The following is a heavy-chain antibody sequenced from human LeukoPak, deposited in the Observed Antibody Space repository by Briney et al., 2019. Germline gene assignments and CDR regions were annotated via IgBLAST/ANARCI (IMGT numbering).Heavy chain of an antibody. J-gene: IGHJ6*02. CDR1: GASIGSNW. CDR3: VRILGWYQEGMDV. Sequence: PSGTLSLTCAVSGASIGSNWWIWVRQPPGKGLEWIATTYEGASLKSRVTISLDTSKSQFFLRLTSVTAADTAVYYCVRILGWYQEGMDVWGPGITVTVSS. CDR2: TT. D-gene: IGHD6-19*01. V-gene: IGHV4-4*02.